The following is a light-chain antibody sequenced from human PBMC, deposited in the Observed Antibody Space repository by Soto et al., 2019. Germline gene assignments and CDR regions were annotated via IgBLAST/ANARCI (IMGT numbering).Light chain of an antibody. J-gene: IGLJ3*02. Sequence: QSALTQPPSASGSPGQSVTISCTGTSSYVGGYNYVSWYQHHPGKAPKLMIYEVSKRPSGVPDRFSGSKSGNTASLTVSGLQDEDEADYYCCSYAGSNNLWVFGGVTKLTVL. CDR3: CSYAGSNNLWV. V-gene: IGLV2-8*01. CDR1: SSYVGGYNY. CDR2: EVS.